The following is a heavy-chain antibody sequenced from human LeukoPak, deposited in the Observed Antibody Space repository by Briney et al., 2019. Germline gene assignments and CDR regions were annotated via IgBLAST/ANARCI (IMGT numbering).Heavy chain of an antibody. V-gene: IGHV3-74*01. CDR1: GFTFSNYW. CDR2: INSDGINT. D-gene: IGHD6-13*01. J-gene: IGHJ4*02. Sequence: GGSLRLSCAASGFTFSNYWMHWVRQAPGKGLVWVSRINSDGINTSYADSVKGRFTISRDNAKNTLNLQMNSLRAEDTAVYYCAKDLHGSGAAAGNYWGQGTLVTVSS. CDR3: AKDLHGSGAAAGNY.